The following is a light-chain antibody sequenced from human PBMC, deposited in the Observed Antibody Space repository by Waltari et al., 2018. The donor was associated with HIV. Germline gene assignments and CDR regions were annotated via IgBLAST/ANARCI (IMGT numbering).Light chain of an antibody. J-gene: IGLJ3*02. Sequence: SYELPQPPSVSVSPGQTARTTCSGALPSKYPFWYQQQSGQAPVVVIYEAYKRPSGIPERFSGSRSGAMAILTISGAQVEDEGDYYCYSTDSSGRGVFGGGTKLTVL. CDR3: YSTDSSGRGV. V-gene: IGLV3-10*01. CDR1: LPSKY. CDR2: EAY.